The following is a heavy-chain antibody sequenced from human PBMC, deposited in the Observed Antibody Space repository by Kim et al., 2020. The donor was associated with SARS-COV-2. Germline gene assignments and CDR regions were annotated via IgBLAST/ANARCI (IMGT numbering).Heavy chain of an antibody. CDR1: GYTFTSSH. V-gene: IGHV1-46*01. D-gene: IGHD3-10*01. CDR2: IAPRNGDT. J-gene: IGHJ4*02. CDR3: AREPAGYYYKDY. Sequence: ASVKVSCKASGYTFTSSHIHWARQAPGQGLEWMGIIAPRNGDTKFAQQFQGTVTMTRDTSTNTVYMELSSLRSDDTAVYYCAREPAGYYYKDYWGLGTLV.